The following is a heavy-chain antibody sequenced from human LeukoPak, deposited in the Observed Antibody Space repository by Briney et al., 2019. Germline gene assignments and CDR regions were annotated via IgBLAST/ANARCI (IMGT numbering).Heavy chain of an antibody. CDR1: GFTFSSYG. D-gene: IGHD3-10*01. Sequence: GGSLRLSCAASGFTFSSYGMHWVRQAPGKGLEWVAVISYDGSNKYYADSVKGRFTLSRDNSKNTLYLQMNSLRAEDTAVYYCARDGARYYGSGTAFDYWGQGTLVTVSS. CDR2: ISYDGSNK. V-gene: IGHV3-30*19. J-gene: IGHJ4*02. CDR3: ARDGARYYGSGTAFDY.